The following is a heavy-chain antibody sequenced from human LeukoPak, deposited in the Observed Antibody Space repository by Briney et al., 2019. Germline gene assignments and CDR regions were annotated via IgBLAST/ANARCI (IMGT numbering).Heavy chain of an antibody. CDR3: ARAINGLMDY. V-gene: IGHV4-59*12. D-gene: IGHD2-21*01. CDR2: IYYSGST. J-gene: IGHJ4*02. Sequence: SETLSLTCTVSGGSISSYYWSWIRQPPGKGLEWIGYIYYSGSTYYNPSLKSRVTISVDRSKNQFSLKLSSVTAADTAVYYCARAINGLMDYWGQGTLVTVSS. CDR1: GGSISSYY.